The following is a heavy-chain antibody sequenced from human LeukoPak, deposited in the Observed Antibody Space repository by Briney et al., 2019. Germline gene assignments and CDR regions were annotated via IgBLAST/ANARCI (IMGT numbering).Heavy chain of an antibody. Sequence: GGSLRLSCAASGFTFSSYAMSWVRQAPGKGLEWVSGISGSGDNTYYADSVKGRFTIPRDNSKNTLYVQVNSLGTEDTAAYYCAKGSYYDSSGSFYFDYWGQGTLVTVSS. V-gene: IGHV3-23*01. CDR1: GFTFSSYA. CDR3: AKGSYYDSSGSFYFDY. D-gene: IGHD3-22*01. CDR2: ISGSGDNT. J-gene: IGHJ4*02.